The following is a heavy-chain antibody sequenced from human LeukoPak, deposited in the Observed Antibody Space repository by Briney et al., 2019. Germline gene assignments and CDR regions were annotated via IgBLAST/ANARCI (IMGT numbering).Heavy chain of an antibody. CDR1: GGSISSYS. D-gene: IGHD3-16*01. J-gene: IGHJ3*02. CDR3: VRDRVLGAFDI. Sequence: SETLSLTCTVSGGSISSYSWTWIRQPPGKGLEWIGSIYYSGSTNYNTSLKSRVTISVDTSKNQFSLKLSSVTAADTAVYYCVRDRVLGAFDIWGQGTMVTVSS. V-gene: IGHV4-59*01. CDR2: IYYSGST.